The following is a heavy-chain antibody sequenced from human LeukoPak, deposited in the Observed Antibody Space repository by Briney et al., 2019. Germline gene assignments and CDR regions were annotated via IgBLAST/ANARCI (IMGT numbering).Heavy chain of an antibody. J-gene: IGHJ4*02. Sequence: ASVRDSCKASGYIFTNFGVSWVRQAPGQGLEWMGWISAYNGNTNYAQKFQDRLTVTTDTSTSTAYMELTSLRSDDTAVYYCARDRSSSSLWGQGTLVTVSS. V-gene: IGHV1-18*01. CDR1: GYIFTNFG. CDR2: ISAYNGNT. CDR3: ARDRSSSSL. D-gene: IGHD6-6*01.